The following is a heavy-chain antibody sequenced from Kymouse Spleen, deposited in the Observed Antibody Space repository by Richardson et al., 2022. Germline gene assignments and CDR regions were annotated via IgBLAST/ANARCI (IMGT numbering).Heavy chain of an antibody. Sequence: EVQLVESGGGLVQPGGSLKLSCAASGFTFSGSAMHWVRQASGKGLEWVGRIRSKANSYATAYAASVKGRFTISRDDSKNTAYLQMNSLKTEDTAVYYCTRWNYEGYYGMDVWGQGTTVTVSS. J-gene: IGHJ6*02. CDR3: TRWNYEGYYGMDV. CDR1: GFTFSGSA. D-gene: IGHD1-7*01. V-gene: IGHV3-73*02. CDR2: IRSKANSYAT.